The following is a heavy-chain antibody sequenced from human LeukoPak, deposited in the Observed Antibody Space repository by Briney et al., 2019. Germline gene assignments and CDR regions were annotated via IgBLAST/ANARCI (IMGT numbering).Heavy chain of an antibody. V-gene: IGHV1-2*02. D-gene: IGHD6-6*01. CDR3: ARSRWQLVPYFDS. J-gene: IGHJ4*02. Sequence: GASVKVSCKASGYTFSDYYMLWVRQAPGQGLEWMGWINPNSGGTNFAQKFQGRVAMTRDTSISTAYLELGSLRSDDTAAYFCARSRWQLVPYFDSWGQGTLVTVSS. CDR1: GYTFSDYY. CDR2: INPNSGGT.